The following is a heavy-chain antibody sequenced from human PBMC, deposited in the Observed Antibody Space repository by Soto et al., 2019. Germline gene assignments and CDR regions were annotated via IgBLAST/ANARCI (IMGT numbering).Heavy chain of an antibody. CDR3: ARVIAMVRAYRYFDY. CDR2: IYSGGST. V-gene: IGHV3-53*01. CDR1: GFTVSSNY. D-gene: IGHD3-10*01. Sequence: TGGSLRLSCAASGFTVSSNYMSWVRQAPGKGLEWVSVIYSGGSTYYADSVKGRFTISRDNSKNTLYLQMNSLRAEDTAVYYCARVIAMVRAYRYFDYWGQGTLVTVSS. J-gene: IGHJ4*02.